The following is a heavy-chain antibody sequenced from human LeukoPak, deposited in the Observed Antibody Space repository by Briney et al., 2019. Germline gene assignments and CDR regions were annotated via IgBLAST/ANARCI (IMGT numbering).Heavy chain of an antibody. Sequence: GASVKVSCKASGYTFTAYYMHWVRQAPGQGLEWMGWINPNSGGTNYAQKFQGRVTMTRDTSTSTAYMELSRLRSEDTAVYYCARGGYGDRIDYWGQGTLVSVSS. V-gene: IGHV1-2*02. CDR3: ARGGYGDRIDY. CDR2: INPNSGGT. J-gene: IGHJ4*02. CDR1: GYTFTAYY. D-gene: IGHD4-17*01.